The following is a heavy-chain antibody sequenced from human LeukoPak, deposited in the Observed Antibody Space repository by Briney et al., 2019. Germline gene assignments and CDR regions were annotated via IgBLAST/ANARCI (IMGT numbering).Heavy chain of an antibody. CDR3: VRDMWGTYYFDY. D-gene: IGHD1-14*01. CDR2: ISISSTYI. CDR1: GFIFSSYT. Sequence: AGVSLRLSCVASGFIFSSYTMNWLRQAPGKGLEWVSSISISSTYINYADSVKGRFTTSRDNAWNSLYLQMDNLRAEAPAVYYCVRDMWGTYYFDYWGQGTVVTVSS. V-gene: IGHV3-21*06. J-gene: IGHJ4*02.